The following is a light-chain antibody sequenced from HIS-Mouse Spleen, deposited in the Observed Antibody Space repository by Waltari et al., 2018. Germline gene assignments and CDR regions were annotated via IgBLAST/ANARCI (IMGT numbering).Light chain of an antibody. CDR1: SSDVGSYNL. CDR3: CSYAGSSTWV. Sequence: QSALTQPASVSGSPGQSITISCTGTSSDVGSYNLVSWHQQHPGKAPKLMIYEGSTRPSGVSNRFSGSKSGNTASLTISGLQAEDEADYYCCSYAGSSTWVFGGGTKLTVL. J-gene: IGLJ3*02. CDR2: EGS. V-gene: IGLV2-23*01.